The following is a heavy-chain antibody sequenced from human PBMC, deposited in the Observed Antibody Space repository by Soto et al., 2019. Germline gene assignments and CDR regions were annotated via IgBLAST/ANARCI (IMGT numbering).Heavy chain of an antibody. CDR1: GYTFSNFW. CDR2: IYHGDHET. CDR3: ARSPRSSPYFDY. J-gene: IGHJ4*02. Sequence: GASLKISCQSSGYTFSNFWIGWVRQLPGKGLEWMGIIYHGDHETRYSPAFHGKITISADRSINTAYLQWNSLEASDTAFYFCARSPRSSPYFDYWGQGALVTVSS. D-gene: IGHD6-13*01. V-gene: IGHV5-51*01.